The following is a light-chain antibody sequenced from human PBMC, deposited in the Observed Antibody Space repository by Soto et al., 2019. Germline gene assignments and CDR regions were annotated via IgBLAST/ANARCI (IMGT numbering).Light chain of an antibody. CDR3: QPYARSLGGSV. Sequence: QSVLTQPPSVSGAPGQGVTISCTGSSSNIGAGYDVHWYQQLPGAAPKLLIFGNDNRPSGVPDRFSGSRSGTSASLAITGLRGVDEADYYCQPYARSLGGSVFGAGTKLPVL. V-gene: IGLV1-40*01. CDR1: SSNIGAGYD. CDR2: GND. J-gene: IGLJ1*01.